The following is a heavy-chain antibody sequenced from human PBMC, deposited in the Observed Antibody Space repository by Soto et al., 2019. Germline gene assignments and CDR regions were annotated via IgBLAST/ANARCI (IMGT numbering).Heavy chain of an antibody. J-gene: IGHJ4*02. CDR1: NGSISSDNW. CDR3: ARQVAAAGTGDY. Sequence: SETLSLTCTVTNGSISSDNWWSWVRQSPGKGLEWIGEIYHGGSTNYNPPLMSRVTISVDRSRNQFSLKLSSVTAADTAVYYCARQVAAAGTGDYWGQGTLVTVSS. D-gene: IGHD6-13*01. V-gene: IGHV4-4*02. CDR2: IYHGGST.